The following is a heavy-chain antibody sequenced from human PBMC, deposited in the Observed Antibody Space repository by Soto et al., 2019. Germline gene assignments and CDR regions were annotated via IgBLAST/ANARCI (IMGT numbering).Heavy chain of an antibody. J-gene: IGHJ6*03. CDR1: GGSFSDYF. CDR3: ARHKYYDFWSGYTQNYYYYMEV. CDR2: INHSGST. V-gene: IGHV4-34*01. Sequence: SETLSLTCAVYGGSFSDYFWTWVRQPPGKGLEWIGEINHSGSTNYNPSLEGRVTMSVDTSKNQFSLKLSSVTAADTAVYYCARHKYYDFWSGYTQNYYYYMEVWGKGTTVTVSS. D-gene: IGHD3-3*01.